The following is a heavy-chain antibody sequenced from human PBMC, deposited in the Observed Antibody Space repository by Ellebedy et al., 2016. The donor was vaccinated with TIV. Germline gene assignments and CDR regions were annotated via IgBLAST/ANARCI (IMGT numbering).Heavy chain of an antibody. J-gene: IGHJ4*02. CDR2: INPNSGGT. Sequence: ASVKVSCKASGYTFTGYYMHWVRQAPGQGLEWMGWINPNSGGTNYAQKFQGRVTMTRDTSISTAYMELSRLRSDDTAVYYCARVPNWNYPYYFDYWGQGTQVTVSS. D-gene: IGHD1-7*01. CDR3: ARVPNWNYPYYFDY. V-gene: IGHV1-2*02. CDR1: GYTFTGYY.